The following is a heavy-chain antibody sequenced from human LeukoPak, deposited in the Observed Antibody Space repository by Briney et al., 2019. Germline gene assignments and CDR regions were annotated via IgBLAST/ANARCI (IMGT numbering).Heavy chain of an antibody. Sequence: GGSMRLSCSASGFTFSSYAMHWVRQAPGKGLEYVSSISSNGGSTYYADSVKGRFTISRDNSKNTLYLQMSSLRAEDTAVYYCVKDLLVGTTGYWGQGTLVTVSS. V-gene: IGHV3-64D*06. J-gene: IGHJ4*02. CDR2: ISSNGGST. CDR3: VKDLLVGTTGY. D-gene: IGHD1-1*01. CDR1: GFTFSSYA.